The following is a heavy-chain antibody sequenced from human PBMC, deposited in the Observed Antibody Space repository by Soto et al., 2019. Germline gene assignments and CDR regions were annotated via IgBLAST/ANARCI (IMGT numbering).Heavy chain of an antibody. CDR3: ARHSPSGSYYVRYFDY. Sequence: SSETLSLTCAVSGDSISGGTYYWGWIRQPPGKGLEWVGSIYYSGSTYYNQSLKSRVTISVETSKNQFSLNLRSVTAADTVVYYCARHSPSGSYYVRYFDYWGQGALVTVSS. CDR2: IYYSGST. J-gene: IGHJ4*02. D-gene: IGHD1-26*01. V-gene: IGHV4-39*01. CDR1: GDSISGGTYY.